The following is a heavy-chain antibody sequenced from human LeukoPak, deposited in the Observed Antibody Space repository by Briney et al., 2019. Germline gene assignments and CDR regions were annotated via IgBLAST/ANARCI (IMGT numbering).Heavy chain of an antibody. V-gene: IGHV1-8*02. CDR2: MNPNSGNT. CDR1: GYTFTSYD. Sequence: ASVKVSCKASGYTFTSYDINWVRQATGQGLEWMGWMNPNSGNTGYAQKFQGRVTMTRNTSISTAYMELSSLRSEDTAVYYCARGTRTYGSGSLSYWGQGTLVTVSS. CDR3: ARGTRTYGSGSLSY. J-gene: IGHJ4*02. D-gene: IGHD3-10*01.